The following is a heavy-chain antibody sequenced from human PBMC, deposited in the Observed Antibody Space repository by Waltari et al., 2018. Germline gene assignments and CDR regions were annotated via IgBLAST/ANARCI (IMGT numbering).Heavy chain of an antibody. CDR2: ISYDGSNK. Sequence: QVQLVESGGGVVQPGRSLRLSCAASGFTFSSYAMHWVRQAPGKGLEWVAVISYDGSNKYSADSVKGRFTISRDNSKNTLYLQMNSLRAEDTAVYYCAREPGYGVVLDYWGQGTLVTVSS. D-gene: IGHD3-16*01. V-gene: IGHV3-30*01. CDR1: GFTFSSYA. J-gene: IGHJ4*02. CDR3: AREPGYGVVLDY.